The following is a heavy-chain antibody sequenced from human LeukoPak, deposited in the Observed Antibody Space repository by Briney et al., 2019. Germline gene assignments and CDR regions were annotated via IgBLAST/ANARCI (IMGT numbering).Heavy chain of an antibody. J-gene: IGHJ4*02. CDR2: FYYSGST. CDR1: GGSISSRPYC. Sequence: SETLSLTCTVSGGSISSRPYCWGWIRQPPGMGLEWLGSFYYSGSTYYKPSLKSRVTISVDTSKNQFSLKLTSVTAADTAVYYCARGFCSGGICGFDYWGQGTLVTVSS. V-gene: IGHV4-39*01. CDR3: ARGFCSGGICGFDY. D-gene: IGHD2-15*01.